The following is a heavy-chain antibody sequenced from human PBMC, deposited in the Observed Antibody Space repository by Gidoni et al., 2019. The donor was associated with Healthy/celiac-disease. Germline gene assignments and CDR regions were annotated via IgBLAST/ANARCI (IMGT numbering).Heavy chain of an antibody. Sequence: AASGFTFSIYAMSWVRQAPGKGLEWVSAISGSGGSTYYADSVKGRFTISRDNAKNTLYLQMNSLRAEDTAVYYCAKGDGVVPAADYYYDGMDVWGQGTTVTVSS. V-gene: IGHV3-23*01. J-gene: IGHJ6*02. CDR1: GFTFSIYA. CDR2: ISGSGGST. CDR3: AKGDGVVPAADYYYDGMDV. D-gene: IGHD2-2*01.